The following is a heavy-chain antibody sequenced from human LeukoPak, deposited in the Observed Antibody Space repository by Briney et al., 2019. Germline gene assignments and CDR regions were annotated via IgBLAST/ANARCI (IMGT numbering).Heavy chain of an antibody. CDR3: VRGSRVGRGVDGDY. J-gene: IGHJ4*02. CDR2: MNPDSGNT. Sequence: AASVKVSCKASGGTFSSYAISWVRQATGQGLEWMGWMNPDSGNTGYAQKFQGRVTMTRNTSISTAYMELNSLTSEDTAVYYCVRGSRVGRGVDGDYWGRGTLVTVSS. D-gene: IGHD3-10*01. CDR1: GGTFSSYA. V-gene: IGHV1-8*02.